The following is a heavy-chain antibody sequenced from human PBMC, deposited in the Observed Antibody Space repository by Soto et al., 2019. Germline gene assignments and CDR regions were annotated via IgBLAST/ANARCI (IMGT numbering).Heavy chain of an antibody. V-gene: IGHV3-30*03. CDR2: ISYDGSNK. CDR3: ATEDTAMVTGYYFDY. J-gene: IGHJ4*02. Sequence: QVQLVESGGGVVQPGRSLRLSCAASGFTFSSYGMHWVRQAPGKGLEWVAVISYDGSNKYYADSVKGRFTISRDNSKNTLYLQMNGLRAEDTAVYYCATEDTAMVTGYYFDYWGQGTLVTVSS. D-gene: IGHD5-18*01. CDR1: GFTFSSYG.